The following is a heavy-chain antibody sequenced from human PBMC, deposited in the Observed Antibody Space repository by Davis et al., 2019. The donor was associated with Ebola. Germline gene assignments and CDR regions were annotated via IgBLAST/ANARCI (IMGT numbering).Heavy chain of an antibody. CDR1: GGSFSAYY. D-gene: IGHD2-21*02. CDR2: IYYSGST. J-gene: IGHJ5*02. V-gene: IGHV4-59*01. CDR3: ARTTLTSISDAGLGYNFFAP. Sequence: MPSETLSLTCAVYGGSFSAYYWSWIRQPPGKGLEWIGYIYYSGSTNYNPSLKSRVTISVDTSKNQFSLKLSSVTAADTAVYYCARTTLTSISDAGLGYNFFAPWGQGTLVTVSS.